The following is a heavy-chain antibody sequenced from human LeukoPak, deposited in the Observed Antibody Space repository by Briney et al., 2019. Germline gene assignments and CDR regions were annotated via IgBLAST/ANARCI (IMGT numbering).Heavy chain of an antibody. CDR1: GFTFSSSW. D-gene: IGHD1-14*01. CDR2: IKEDGSEN. V-gene: IGHV3-7*05. J-gene: IGHJ4*02. Sequence: GGPLRLSCTASGFTFSSSWMRWVRQAPGKGLEWVANIKEDGSENHYADSVKGRFTISRDNAKNSLYLQMNSLRAEDTAVYYCARARYTYNDYWGQGTLVTVSS. CDR3: ARARYTYNDY.